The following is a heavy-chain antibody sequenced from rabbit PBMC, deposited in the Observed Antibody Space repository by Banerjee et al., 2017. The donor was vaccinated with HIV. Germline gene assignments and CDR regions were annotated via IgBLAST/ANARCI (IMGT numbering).Heavy chain of an antibody. V-gene: IGHV1S40*01. CDR1: GFDFSSNP. CDR3: ASSGSSVYTYFNL. D-gene: IGHD8-1*01. Sequence: QSLEESGGDLVKPGGTLTLTCKASGFDFSSNPMCWVRQAPGRGLEWIACIYGGSSGSIYHANWAKGRFTISKTSSTTVTLQMTSLTAADTATYFCASSGSSVYTYFNLWGPGTLVTVS. J-gene: IGHJ4*01. CDR2: IYGGSSGSI.